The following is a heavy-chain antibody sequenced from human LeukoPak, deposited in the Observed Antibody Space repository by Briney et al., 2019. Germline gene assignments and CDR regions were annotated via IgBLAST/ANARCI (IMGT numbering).Heavy chain of an antibody. CDR1: GFTFSSYG. V-gene: IGHV3-48*01. CDR2: ISSCLDGNI. J-gene: IGHJ6*03. CDR3: ARGVRDILSGYYTDYYFYYMDV. D-gene: IGHD3-9*01. Sequence: GGSLRLSCAASGFTFSSYGMSWVRQAPGKGLEGVSFISSCLDGNIYCAGAVKGRFTISRDNAKHSLYLQINSLRAEDTAVYYCARGVRDILSGYYTDYYFYYMDVWGKGTTVTVSS.